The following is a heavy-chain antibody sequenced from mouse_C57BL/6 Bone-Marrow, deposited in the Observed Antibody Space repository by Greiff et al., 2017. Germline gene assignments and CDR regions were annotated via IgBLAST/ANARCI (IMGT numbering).Heavy chain of an antibody. CDR1: GYTFTDYY. J-gene: IGHJ1*03. CDR3: ARGDYGSSYWYFDV. V-gene: IGHV1-76*01. Sequence: QVQLKQSGAELVRPGASVKLSCKASGYTFTDYYINWVKQRPGQGLEWIARIYPGSGNTYYNEKLKGKATLTAEKSSSNAYMQLSSLTSEDSAVYFCARGDYGSSYWYFDVWGTGTTVTVSS. CDR2: IYPGSGNT. D-gene: IGHD1-1*01.